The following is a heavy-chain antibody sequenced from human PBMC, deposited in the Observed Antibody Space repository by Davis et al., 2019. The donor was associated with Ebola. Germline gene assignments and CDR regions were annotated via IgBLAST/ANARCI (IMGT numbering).Heavy chain of an antibody. CDR1: GDSVSTAG. V-gene: IGHV6-1*01. CDR2: TYYKSKWYN. J-gene: IGHJ6*02. CDR3: VRGWGRSGLDV. Sequence: PSETLSLTCAISGDSVSTAGWNWIRQSPSRGLEWLGRTYYKSKWYNDYAASVKSRITINPDTSTNQLSLQLNSVTPEDTAVYYCVRGWGRSGLDVWGQGTTVTVSS. D-gene: IGHD3-16*01.